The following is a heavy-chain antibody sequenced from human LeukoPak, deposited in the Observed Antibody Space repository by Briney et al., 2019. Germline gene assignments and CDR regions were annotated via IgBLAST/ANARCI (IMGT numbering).Heavy chain of an antibody. J-gene: IGHJ3*02. Sequence: PSETLSLTCTVTGGSISSYYWSWIRQPPGKGLEWIGYIYYSGSTNYNPSLKSRVTISVDTSKNQFPLKLSSVTAADTAVYYCAREYYDQGAFDIWGQGTMVTVSS. D-gene: IGHD3-3*01. CDR1: GGSISSYY. CDR2: IYYSGST. CDR3: AREYYDQGAFDI. V-gene: IGHV4-59*01.